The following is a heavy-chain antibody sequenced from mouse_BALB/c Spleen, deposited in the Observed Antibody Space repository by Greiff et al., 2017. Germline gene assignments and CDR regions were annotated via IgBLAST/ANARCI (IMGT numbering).Heavy chain of an antibody. CDR3: ARGTGTGGFAY. D-gene: IGHD4-1*01. CDR1: GYSITSDYA. V-gene: IGHV3-2*02. Sequence: EVQLQQSGPGLVKPSQSLSLTCTVTGYSITSDYAWNWIRQFPGNKLEWMGYISYSGSTSYNPSLKSRISITRDTSKNQFFLQLNSVTTEDTATYYCARGTGTGGFAYWGQGTLVTVSA. CDR2: ISYSGST. J-gene: IGHJ3*01.